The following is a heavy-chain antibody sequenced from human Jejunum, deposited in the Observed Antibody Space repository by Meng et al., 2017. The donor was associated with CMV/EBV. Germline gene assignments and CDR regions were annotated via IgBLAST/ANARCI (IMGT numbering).Heavy chain of an antibody. D-gene: IGHD2/OR15-2a*01. CDR1: GYTFSTYT. Sequence: QVQVVQLGSELKTHGAAVKVSCKASGYTFSTYTINWVRQAHGRGLEWMGWISANTGTPTYTQGFTGRFVFSLDTSVSTAYLQISSLKAEDTAVYYCARGGNFDPWGQGTLVTVSS. J-gene: IGHJ5*02. CDR2: ISANTGTP. CDR3: ARGGNFDP. V-gene: IGHV7-4-1*02.